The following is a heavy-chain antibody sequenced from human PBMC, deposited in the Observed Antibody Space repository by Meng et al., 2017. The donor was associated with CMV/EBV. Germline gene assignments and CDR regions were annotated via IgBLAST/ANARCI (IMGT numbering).Heavy chain of an antibody. CDR3: AREGDNPFDY. CDR2: IYYSGST. J-gene: IGHJ4*02. CDR1: GGSSSSGDYY. D-gene: IGHD2-21*02. V-gene: IGHV4-30-4*08. Sequence: LQAPGPRLGHPSHTRSRTCTVSGGSSSSGDYYLSWIRQPPGKCLEWIGYIYYSGSTYYNPSLKSRVTISVDTSKNQFSLKLSSVTAADTAVYYCAREGDNPFDYWGQGTLVTVSS.